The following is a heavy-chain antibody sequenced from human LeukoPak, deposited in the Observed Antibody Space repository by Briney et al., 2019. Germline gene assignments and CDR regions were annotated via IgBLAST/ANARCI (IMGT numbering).Heavy chain of an antibody. D-gene: IGHD3-10*01. J-gene: IGHJ6*03. CDR2: IYNSRST. Sequence: NPSETLSLTCTVSGASISSYYWSWIRQPAGKGLEWIGRIYNSRSTNYNPSLKSRVTMSEDTSKNQFSQKLSSVTAADTAVYYCARDGNPYYHMDVWGKGTTVIVSS. V-gene: IGHV4-4*07. CDR3: ARDGNPYYHMDV. CDR1: GASISSYY.